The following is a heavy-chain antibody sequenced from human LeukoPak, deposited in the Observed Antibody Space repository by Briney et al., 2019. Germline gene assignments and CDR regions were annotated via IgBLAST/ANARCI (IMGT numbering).Heavy chain of an antibody. J-gene: IGHJ5*02. Sequence: SETLSLTCTASGGSISSDTSHWGWIRQPPGKGLEWIGSIHYTGRTNYNPSLKSRVTISLDTFKNQFSLKLTSVTAADTAVFYCARLDIGDSGNPNWFDPWGQGTLVTVSS. CDR1: GGSISSDTSH. D-gene: IGHD5-12*01. CDR2: IHYTGRT. CDR3: ARLDIGDSGNPNWFDP. V-gene: IGHV4-39*07.